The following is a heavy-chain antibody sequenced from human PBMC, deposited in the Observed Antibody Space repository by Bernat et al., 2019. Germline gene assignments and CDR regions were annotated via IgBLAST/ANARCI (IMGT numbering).Heavy chain of an antibody. J-gene: IGHJ5*02. CDR3: AKDASSSWNHPWGWFDP. V-gene: IGHV3-23*01. CDR2: ISGSGGST. CDR1: GFTFSSYA. D-gene: IGHD6-13*01. Sequence: EVQLLESGGGLVQPGGSLRLSCAASGFTFSSYAMSWVRQAPGKGLEWVSAISGSGGSTYYADSVKGRFTISRDNSKNTLYLQMNSLRAEDTAVYYCAKDASSSWNHPWGWFDPWGQGTLVTVSS.